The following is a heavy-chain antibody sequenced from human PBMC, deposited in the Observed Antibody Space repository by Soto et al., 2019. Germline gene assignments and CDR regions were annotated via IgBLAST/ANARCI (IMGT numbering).Heavy chain of an antibody. CDR2: IYYSGST. J-gene: IGHJ6*02. Sequence: QLQLQESGPGLVKPSETLSLTCTVSGGSISSSSYYWGWIRQPPGKGLEWIGSIYYSGSTYYNPSLKSRVTISVDTSKNQFSLKLSSVTAADTAVYYCARVAQAYCGGDCYSAYYYGMDVWGQGTTVTVSS. V-gene: IGHV4-39*01. D-gene: IGHD2-21*02. CDR1: GGSISSSSYY. CDR3: ARVAQAYCGGDCYSAYYYGMDV.